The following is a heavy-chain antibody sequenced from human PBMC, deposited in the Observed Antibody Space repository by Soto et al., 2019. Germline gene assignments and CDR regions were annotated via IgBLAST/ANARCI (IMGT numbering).Heavy chain of an antibody. CDR1: GFSLITSGVG. J-gene: IGHJ4*02. CDR3: AHTMAPRIFDY. CDR2: IYWYDDK. V-gene: IGHV2-5*01. Sequence: QITLKEAGPPLVKPTQTLTLTCSFSGFSLITSGVGVGWIRQPPGKALEWLALIYWYDDKGYSTSLKSRLTITKDTSRNQVVLTMTNMDPADTATYYCAHTMAPRIFDYWGQGTLVTVSS.